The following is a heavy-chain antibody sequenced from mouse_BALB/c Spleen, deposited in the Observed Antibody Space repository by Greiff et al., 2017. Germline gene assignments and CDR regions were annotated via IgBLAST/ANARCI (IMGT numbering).Heavy chain of an antibody. CDR2: ISNGGGST. V-gene: IGHV5-12-2*01. Sequence: EVQLVESGGGLVKPGGSLKLSCAASGFTFSSYTMSWVRQTPEKRLEWVAYISNGGGSTYYPDTVKGRFTISRDNAKNTLYLQMSSLKSEDTAMYYCARLILYYAMDYWGQGTSVTVSA. J-gene: IGHJ4*01. CDR1: GFTFSSYT. CDR3: ARLILYYAMDY.